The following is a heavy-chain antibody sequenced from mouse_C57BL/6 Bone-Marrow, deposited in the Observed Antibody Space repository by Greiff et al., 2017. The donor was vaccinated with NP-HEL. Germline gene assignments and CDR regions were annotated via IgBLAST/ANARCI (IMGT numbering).Heavy chain of an antibody. CDR1: GYTFTDYY. V-gene: IGHV1-26*01. CDR3: ARSDGYYVDY. Sequence: EVQLQQSGPELVKPGASVKISCKASGYTFTDYYMNWVKQSHGKSLEWIGDINPNNGGTSYNQKFKGKATLTVDKSFSTAYMELRSLTSEDSAVYYCARSDGYYVDYWGQGTSVTVSS. D-gene: IGHD2-3*01. J-gene: IGHJ4*01. CDR2: INPNNGGT.